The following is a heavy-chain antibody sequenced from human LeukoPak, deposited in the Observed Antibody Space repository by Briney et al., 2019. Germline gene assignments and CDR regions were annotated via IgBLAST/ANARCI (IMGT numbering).Heavy chain of an antibody. CDR3: ARQGGSSSPYYYYYMDV. J-gene: IGHJ6*03. CDR1: GYSISSGYY. D-gene: IGHD6-13*01. V-gene: IGHV4-38-2*01. Sequence: SETLPLTCAVSGYSISSGYYWGWFRQPPGKGLEWIGGMYHSGSTYYNPSLKSRVTISVDTSKNQFSLKLSSVTAADTAVYYCARQGGSSSPYYYYYMDVWGKGTTVTVSS. CDR2: MYHSGST.